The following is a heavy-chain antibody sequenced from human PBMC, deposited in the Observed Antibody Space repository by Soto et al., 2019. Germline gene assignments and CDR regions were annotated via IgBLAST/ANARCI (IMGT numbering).Heavy chain of an antibody. V-gene: IGHV4-59*01. CDR2: IYYSGST. D-gene: IGHD6-19*01. CDR1: GGSISSYY. J-gene: IGHJ6*03. CDR3: ARSQLAGPFYYYYMDV. Sequence: PSETLSLTCTVSGGSISSYYWSWIRQPPGKGLEWIGYIYYSGSTNYNHSLKSRVTISVDTSKNQFSLKLSSVTAADTAVYYCARSQLAGPFYYYYMDVWGKGTTVTVSS.